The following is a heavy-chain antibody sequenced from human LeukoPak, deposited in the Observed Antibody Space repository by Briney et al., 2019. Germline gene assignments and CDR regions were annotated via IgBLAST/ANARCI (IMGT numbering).Heavy chain of an antibody. D-gene: IGHD3-3*01. CDR3: ARQSDPYDFWSGYYDRGIDY. V-gene: IGHV4-34*01. J-gene: IGHJ4*02. Sequence: SETLSLTCAVYGGSFSGYYWSWIRQPPGKGLEWIGEINHSGSTNYNPSLKSRVTISVDTSKNQFSLKLSSVTAADTAVYYCARQSDPYDFWSGYYDRGIDYWGQGTLVTVSS. CDR2: INHSGST. CDR1: GGSFSGYY.